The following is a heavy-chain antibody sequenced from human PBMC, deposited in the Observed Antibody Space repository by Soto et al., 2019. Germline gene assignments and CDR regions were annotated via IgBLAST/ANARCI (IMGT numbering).Heavy chain of an antibody. V-gene: IGHV1-18*01. Sequence: QVQLVQSGAEVKKPGASVKVSCKASGYTFTSYGISWVRQAPGQGLEWMGWISAYNGNTNYAQKLQGRVTMTTDTSTSTAYMELRSLRSDDTAVYYCARDPYDFWSGYHQSYFDYWGQGTLVTVSS. D-gene: IGHD3-3*01. CDR3: ARDPYDFWSGYHQSYFDY. CDR1: GYTFTSYG. J-gene: IGHJ4*02. CDR2: ISAYNGNT.